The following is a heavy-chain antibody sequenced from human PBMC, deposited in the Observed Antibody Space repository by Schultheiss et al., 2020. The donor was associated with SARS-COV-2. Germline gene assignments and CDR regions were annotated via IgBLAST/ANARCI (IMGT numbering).Heavy chain of an antibody. V-gene: IGHV3-7*03. J-gene: IGHJ6*02. Sequence: GGSLRLSCAASGFKFGIHWMSWVRQAPGKGLEWVANIQRDGSETHYVDSVKGRFTISRDNAKNSLSLQMNSLRTEDTAVYYCARAGFCDGISCPPILTLYPMDVWGQGTMVTVSS. CDR2: IQRDGSET. CDR3: ARAGFCDGISCPPILTLYPMDV. CDR1: GFKFGIHW. D-gene: IGHD3-3*02.